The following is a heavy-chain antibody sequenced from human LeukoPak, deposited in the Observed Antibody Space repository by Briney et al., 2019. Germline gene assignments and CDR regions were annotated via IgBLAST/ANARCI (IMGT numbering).Heavy chain of an antibody. CDR3: ARLTTVAATQ. Sequence: SETLSLTCTVSGGSISSSSYYWGWIRQPPGKGLEWIGSIYYSGSTYYNPSLKSRVTISVDTSKNQFSLKVSSVTAADTAVYYCARLTTVAATQWGQGTLVTVSS. J-gene: IGHJ4*02. D-gene: IGHD2-15*01. CDR1: GGSISSSSYY. V-gene: IGHV4-39*07. CDR2: IYYSGST.